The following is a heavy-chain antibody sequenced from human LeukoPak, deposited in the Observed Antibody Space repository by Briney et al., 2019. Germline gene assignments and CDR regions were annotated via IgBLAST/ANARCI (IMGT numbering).Heavy chain of an antibody. CDR1: GYTFTSYD. D-gene: IGHD3-9*01. V-gene: IGHV1-8*01. CDR3: ARLPHDILTGYLYYFDY. Sequence: ASVKVSCKASGYTFTSYDINWVRQATGQGLEWMGWMNPNSGNTGYAQKFQGRVTITRNTSISTAYMELSSLRSEDTAVYYCARLPHDILTGYLYYFDYWGQGTLVTVSS. CDR2: MNPNSGNT. J-gene: IGHJ4*02.